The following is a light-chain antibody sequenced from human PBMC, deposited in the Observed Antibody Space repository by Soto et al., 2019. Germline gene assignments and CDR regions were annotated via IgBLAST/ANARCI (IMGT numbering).Light chain of an antibody. CDR3: QQYKSYKT. CDR2: DVS. CDR1: QSVSRS. J-gene: IGKJ1*01. V-gene: IGKV1-5*01. Sequence: DIQMTQSPSTLSASLGDRVTIACRASQSVSRSLAWYQQKPGKAPKLLISDVSDLKSGVPSRFSGSGSGTEFTLTSSSLQPDDFATYYCQQYKSYKTFGQGTKVEIK.